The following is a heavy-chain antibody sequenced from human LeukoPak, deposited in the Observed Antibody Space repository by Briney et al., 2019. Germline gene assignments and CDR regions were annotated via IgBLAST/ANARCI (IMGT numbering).Heavy chain of an antibody. Sequence: PSETLSLTCTVSGVSISSSSYYWGWIRQPPGKGLEWIGSIYYSGSTYYSPSLKSRVTISVDTSKNQFSLKLSSVTAADTAVYYCAFAPTMVREKWYFDLWGRGTLVTVSS. CDR2: IYYSGST. D-gene: IGHD3-10*01. V-gene: IGHV4-39*07. J-gene: IGHJ2*01. CDR1: GVSISSSSYY. CDR3: AFAPTMVREKWYFDL.